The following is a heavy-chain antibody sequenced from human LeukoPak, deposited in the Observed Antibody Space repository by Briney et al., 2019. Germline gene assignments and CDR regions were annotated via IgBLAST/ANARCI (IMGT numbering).Heavy chain of an antibody. D-gene: IGHD3-22*01. CDR2: ISGSGGTT. CDR3: AKVLSMTVVTRGAFDI. J-gene: IGHJ3*02. Sequence: GGSLRLSCAASGFTVSSNYMSWVRQAPGKGLEWVSVISGSGGTTYYADSVKGRFTISRDNSKNTLDLQMNSLRAEDTAVYYCAKVLSMTVVTRGAFDIWGQGTMVTVSS. V-gene: IGHV3-23*01. CDR1: GFTVSSNY.